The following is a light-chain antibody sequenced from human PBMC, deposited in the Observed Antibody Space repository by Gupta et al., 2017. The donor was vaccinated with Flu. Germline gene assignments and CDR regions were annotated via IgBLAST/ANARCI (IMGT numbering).Light chain of an antibody. J-gene: IGKJ2*01. Sequence: SDGDRVARQCRGSQSVSSLLDWYQQKTGKGAKSPIYKTSSLKSGVRSRWSGSGSGTEVTVVINRLQADDGAKYYGQCKQTFGQGTKVEIK. V-gene: IGKV1-5*03. CDR3: QCKQT. CDR1: QSVSSL. CDR2: KTS.